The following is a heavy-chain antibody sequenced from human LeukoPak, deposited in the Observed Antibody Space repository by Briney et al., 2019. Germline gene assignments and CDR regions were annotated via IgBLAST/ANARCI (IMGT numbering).Heavy chain of an antibody. D-gene: IGHD2-2*02. V-gene: IGHV4-59*01. CDR3: ARGSIVVVPAAIISDAFDI. J-gene: IGHJ3*02. Sequence: PSETLSLTCTVSGGSISSYYWSWIRQPPGKGLEWIGYIYYSGSTNYNPSLKSRVTISVDTSKNQFSLKLSSVTAADTAVYYCARGSIVVVPAAIISDAFDIWGQATMVTVSS. CDR2: IYYSGST. CDR1: GGSISSYY.